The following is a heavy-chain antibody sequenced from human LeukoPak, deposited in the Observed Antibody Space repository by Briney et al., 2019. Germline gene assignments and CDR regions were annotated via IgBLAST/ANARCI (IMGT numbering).Heavy chain of an antibody. CDR1: GGSISTYC. D-gene: IGHD2-2*01. CDR2: ISYSGSN. Sequence: SETLSLTWTVSGGSISTYCLTWIRPPPGKGVEWIGYISYSGSNNNHPSLKSRVPFPVDTSKSQFSLTLSSATAADSAVYYCARAQLNLVVDFCMDVWGQGTTVTVSS. CDR3: ARAQLNLVVDFCMDV. J-gene: IGHJ6*02. V-gene: IGHV4-59*01.